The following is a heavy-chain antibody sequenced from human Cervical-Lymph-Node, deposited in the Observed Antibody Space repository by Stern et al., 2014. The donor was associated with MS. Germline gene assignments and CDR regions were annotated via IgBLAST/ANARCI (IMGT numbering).Heavy chain of an antibody. Sequence: QVQLVQSGPEVKRPGSSVKVSCQASGGSFGSTGISWVRQAPGQGLEWMGGIIPMFGTTDSLQKFQGRVTITADEAANSAYMELRSLRSEDTAIYYCARNWNYGMDVWGQGTTVTVSS. D-gene: IGHD1-1*01. V-gene: IGHV1-69*01. CDR1: GGSFGSTG. CDR3: ARNWNYGMDV. J-gene: IGHJ6*02. CDR2: IIPMFGTT.